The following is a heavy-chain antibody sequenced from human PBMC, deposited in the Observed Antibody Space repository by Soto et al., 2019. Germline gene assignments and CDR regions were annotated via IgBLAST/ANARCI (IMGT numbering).Heavy chain of an antibody. D-gene: IGHD3-22*01. Sequence: SETLSLTCAVSGGSISSSNYFWGWIRQPPGKGLEWIGSMYYSGSTYYTPSLKNRVTISADTSNNQFSLRLNSVTAADTAVYYCARQHYYDSSGYYTWNWGQGTLVTVSS. CDR3: ARQHYYDSSGYYTWN. CDR2: MYYSGST. CDR1: GGSISSSNYF. V-gene: IGHV4-39*01. J-gene: IGHJ4*02.